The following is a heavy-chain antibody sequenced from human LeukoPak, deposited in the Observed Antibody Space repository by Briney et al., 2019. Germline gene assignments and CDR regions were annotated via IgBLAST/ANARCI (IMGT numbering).Heavy chain of an antibody. CDR3: ARGGGYDQLPADY. V-gene: IGHV4-4*02. J-gene: IGHJ4*02. D-gene: IGHD5-12*01. CDR2: IYHSGST. Sequence: KPSGTLSLTCAVSGGSISSSNRWSWVRQPPGKGLEWIGEIYHSGSTNYNPSLKSRVTISVDKSKNQFSLKLSSVTAADTAVYYCARGGGYDQLPADYWGQGTLVTVSS. CDR1: GGSISSSNR.